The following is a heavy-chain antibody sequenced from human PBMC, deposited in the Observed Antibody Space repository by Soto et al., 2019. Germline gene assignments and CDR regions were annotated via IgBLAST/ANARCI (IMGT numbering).Heavy chain of an antibody. Sequence: PGGSLRLSCAASGVTVSSNYMSWVRQAPGKGLEWVSVIYSGGSTYYADPVKGRFTISRDNSKNTLYLQMNSLRAEDTAVYYCARHGYNYGGGYFDYWGQGTLVTVSS. CDR2: IYSGGST. CDR3: ARHGYNYGGGYFDY. J-gene: IGHJ4*02. D-gene: IGHD5-18*01. CDR1: GVTVSSNY. V-gene: IGHV3-66*04.